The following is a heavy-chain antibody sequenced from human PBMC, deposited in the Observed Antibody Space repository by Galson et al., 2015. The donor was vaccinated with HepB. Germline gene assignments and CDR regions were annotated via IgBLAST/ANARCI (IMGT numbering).Heavy chain of an antibody. CDR2: INPNSGGT. D-gene: IGHD2-2*01. J-gene: IGHJ4*02. Sequence: SVKVSCKASGYTFTGYYMHWVRQAPGQGLEWMGWINPNSGGTNYAQKFQGRVTMTRDTSISTAYMELSRLRSDDTAVYYCARAEMAGPAAMREAPYYFDYWGQGTLVTVSS. CDR1: GYTFTGYY. CDR3: ARAEMAGPAAMREAPYYFDY. V-gene: IGHV1-2*02.